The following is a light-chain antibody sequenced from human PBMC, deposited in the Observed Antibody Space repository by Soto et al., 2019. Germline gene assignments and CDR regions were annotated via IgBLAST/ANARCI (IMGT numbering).Light chain of an antibody. V-gene: IGKV3-15*01. Sequence: EIVMTQSPATLSVSPGERATLSCRASQSVSSNLAWYQQKPGQAPRLLIYGASTRATGIPDRFSGSGSGTEFTLTISSLQSEDFAVYYCQQYNNWPTTFGQGTKVEIK. CDR2: GAS. J-gene: IGKJ1*01. CDR1: QSVSSN. CDR3: QQYNNWPTT.